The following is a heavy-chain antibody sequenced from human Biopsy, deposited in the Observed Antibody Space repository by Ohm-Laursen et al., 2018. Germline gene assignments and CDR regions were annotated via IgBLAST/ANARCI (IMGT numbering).Heavy chain of an antibody. V-gene: IGHV3-53*01. CDR3: ARRLTTSFGMDV. D-gene: IGHD4/OR15-4a*01. J-gene: IGHJ6*02. CDR1: GFTVSSNY. Sequence: SLRLSCTASGFTVSSNYMSWVRQAPGKGLEWVSFIYSGGTTYYADSVKGRFTISRDNSKNTLYLQMNSLRAKDTAVYYCARRLTTSFGMDVWGQGTTVTVSS. CDR2: IYSGGTT.